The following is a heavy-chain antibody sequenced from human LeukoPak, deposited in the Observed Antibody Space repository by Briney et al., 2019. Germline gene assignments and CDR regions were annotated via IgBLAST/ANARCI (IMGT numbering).Heavy chain of an antibody. CDR2: IYYSGST. Sequence: SETLSLTCTVSGGPISSYYWSWIRQPPGKGLEWIGYIYYSGSTNYNPSLKSRVTISVDTSKNQFSLKLSSVTAADTAVYYCARIGQLAAGIYFDYWGQGTLVTVSS. V-gene: IGHV4-59*01. CDR1: GGPISSYY. D-gene: IGHD6-13*01. J-gene: IGHJ4*02. CDR3: ARIGQLAAGIYFDY.